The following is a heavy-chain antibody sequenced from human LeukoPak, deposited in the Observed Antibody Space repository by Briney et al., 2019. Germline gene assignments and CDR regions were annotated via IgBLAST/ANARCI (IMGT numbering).Heavy chain of an antibody. Sequence: SETLSLTCAVYGGSFSGYYWSWIRQPPGKGLEWIGEINHSGSTNYNPSLKSRVTISVDTSKNQFSLKLSSVTAADTAVYYCARRWKDSSGYYYVGDAFDIWGQGTMVTVSS. CDR1: GGSFSGYY. V-gene: IGHV4-34*01. CDR3: ARRWKDSSGYYYVGDAFDI. J-gene: IGHJ3*02. D-gene: IGHD3-22*01. CDR2: INHSGST.